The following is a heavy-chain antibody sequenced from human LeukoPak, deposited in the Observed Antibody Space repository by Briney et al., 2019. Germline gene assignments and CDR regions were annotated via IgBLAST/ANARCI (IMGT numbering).Heavy chain of an antibody. Sequence: GGSLRLSCAASGFTVSSNYMSWVRQAPGTGLEWVSVIYSGGSTYYADSVKGRFTISRDNSKNTLYLQMNSLRAEDTAVYYCARAGGVYHGMDVWGKGTTVTVSS. CDR3: ARAGGVYHGMDV. D-gene: IGHD3-16*01. J-gene: IGHJ6*04. V-gene: IGHV3-53*01. CDR2: IYSGGST. CDR1: GFTVSSNY.